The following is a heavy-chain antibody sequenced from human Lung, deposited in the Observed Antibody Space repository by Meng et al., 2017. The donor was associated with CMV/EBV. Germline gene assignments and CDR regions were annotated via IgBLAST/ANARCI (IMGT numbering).Heavy chain of an antibody. V-gene: IGHV4-30-4*01. J-gene: IGHJ4*02. CDR2: VYYTGGT. D-gene: IGHD5-18*01. Sequence: QLLLQGSGPGLVKASQTLSLTCTVSGGSITGGDYYWSWIRQPPGKGLEWIGCVYYTGGTYDNPSLKSRLSMSVDTSNNQFFLNLTSVTAADTAFYFCARGSNTAMAYFDSWGLGTLVTVSS. CDR3: ARGSNTAMAYFDS. CDR1: GGSITGGDYY.